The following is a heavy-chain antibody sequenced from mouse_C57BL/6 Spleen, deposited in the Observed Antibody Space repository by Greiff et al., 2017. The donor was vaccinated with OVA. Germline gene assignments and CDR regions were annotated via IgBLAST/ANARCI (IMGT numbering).Heavy chain of an antibody. CDR2: IAPSDSET. D-gene: IGHD1-1*01. CDR3: ARDGPYYYGSSAWFAY. V-gene: IGHV1-52*01. CDR1: GYTFTSYW. Sequence: QVQLQQPGAELVRPGSSVKLSCKASGYTFTSYWMHWVKQRPIQGLEWLGNIAPSDSETHYNQKFKDKATLTVDKSSITAYMQLSSLTSEDSAVYYCARDGPYYYGSSAWFAYWGQGTLVTVSA. J-gene: IGHJ3*01.